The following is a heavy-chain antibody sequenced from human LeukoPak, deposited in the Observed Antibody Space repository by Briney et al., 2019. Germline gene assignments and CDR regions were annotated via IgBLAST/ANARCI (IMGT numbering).Heavy chain of an antibody. D-gene: IGHD6-19*01. CDR2: INIDGTVT. Sequence: GGSLRLSCAASGFTFRKYWMLWVRQAPGKGLETVSRINIDGTVTTYADSVKGRFTVSRDNADNTMFLQMNSVRDEDTAVYYCATKQWLAPPPDSWGQGTPVTVSS. CDR1: GFTFRKYW. CDR3: ATKQWLAPPPDS. V-gene: IGHV3-74*01. J-gene: IGHJ4*02.